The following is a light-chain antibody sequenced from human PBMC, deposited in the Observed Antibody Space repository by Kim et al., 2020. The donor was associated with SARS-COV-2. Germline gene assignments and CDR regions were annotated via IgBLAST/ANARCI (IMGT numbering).Light chain of an antibody. CDR2: QNT. V-gene: IGLV2-8*01. CDR1: TGDGRSCDY. J-gene: IGLJ2*01. CDR3: SSHAAGNNVL. Sequence: SVASSCTETTGDGRSCDYVTWYQRNPGKAPKLMIYQNTKRPSGVPDRFSGSKSGNTASLTVSGLQPEDEADYYCSSHAAGNNVLFGGGTKLTVL.